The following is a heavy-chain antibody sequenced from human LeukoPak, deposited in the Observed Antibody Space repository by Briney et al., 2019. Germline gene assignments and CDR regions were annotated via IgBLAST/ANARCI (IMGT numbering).Heavy chain of an antibody. J-gene: IGHJ4*02. CDR2: ISDSGNVV. CDR1: GFDFRTYE. Sequence: PGGSLRLSCAASGFDFRTYEMNWVRQAPGKGLQWLAYISDSGNVVYYAESVKGRFTISRDNTKNSVYLQMRNLTVEDTATYYCARDVETSGWSPFDYWGQGTLVAVSS. D-gene: IGHD6-19*01. V-gene: IGHV3-48*03. CDR3: ARDVETSGWSPFDY.